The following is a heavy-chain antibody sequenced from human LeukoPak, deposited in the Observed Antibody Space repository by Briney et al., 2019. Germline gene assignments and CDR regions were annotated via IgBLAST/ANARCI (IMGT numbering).Heavy chain of an antibody. Sequence: GGSLRLSCAASGFTFSSYGMNWVRQAPGKGLEWVSSVSSSSSYIYYADAVKGRFTISRDNAKNSLSLQMNSLRAEDTAVYYCARDQRATASTGSYFDYWGQGTLVTVSS. CDR1: GFTFSSYG. D-gene: IGHD1-1*01. V-gene: IGHV3-21*01. J-gene: IGHJ4*02. CDR3: ARDQRATASTGSYFDY. CDR2: VSSSSSYI.